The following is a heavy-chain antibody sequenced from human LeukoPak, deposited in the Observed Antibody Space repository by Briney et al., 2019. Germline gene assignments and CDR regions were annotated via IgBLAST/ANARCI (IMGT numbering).Heavy chain of an antibody. CDR1: GFKFSSYV. CDR3: AAARVPEYFQH. CDR2: ISGSGDTT. J-gene: IGHJ1*01. D-gene: IGHD5-18*01. V-gene: IGHV3-23*01. Sequence: GGSLRLSCAASGFKFSSYVMRWVRQAPGKGLEWVSVISGSGDTTYYADSVKGRFTISRDNSKNTLYLQMNRLRAEDTAVYYCAAARVPEYFQHWGQGTLVTVSS.